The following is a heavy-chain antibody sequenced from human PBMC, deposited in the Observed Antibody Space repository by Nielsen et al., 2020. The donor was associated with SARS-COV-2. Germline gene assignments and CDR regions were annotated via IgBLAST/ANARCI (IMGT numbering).Heavy chain of an antibody. CDR2: ISGSGGST. D-gene: IGHD3-3*01. J-gene: IGHJ4*02. V-gene: IGHV3-23*01. CDR3: AKDTTIFGVVIISGDY. Sequence: GESLKISCAASGFTFSSYAMSWVRQAPGKGLEWVSAISGSGGSTYYADSVKGRFTISRDNSKNTLYLQMNSLRAEDTAVYYCAKDTTIFGVVIISGDYWGQGTLVTVSS. CDR1: GFTFSSYA.